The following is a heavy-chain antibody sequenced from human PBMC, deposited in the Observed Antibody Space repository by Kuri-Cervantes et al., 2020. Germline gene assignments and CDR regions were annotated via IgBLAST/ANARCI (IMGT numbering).Heavy chain of an antibody. CDR3: AREGWFGELLFFDL. CDR1: GGSISSGDYY. V-gene: IGHV4-30-4*01. CDR2: IYYSGST. D-gene: IGHD3-10*01. J-gene: IGHJ2*01. Sequence: SETLSLTCTISGGSISSGDYYWSWLRQPPWTGLEWIGYIYYSGSTYYSPSLKSRVTISVDTSKNQLSLKLSSVTAADTAVYYCAREGWFGELLFFDLWGRGTLVTVSS.